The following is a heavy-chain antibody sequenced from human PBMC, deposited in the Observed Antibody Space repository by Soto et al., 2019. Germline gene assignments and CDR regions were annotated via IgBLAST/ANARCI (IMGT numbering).Heavy chain of an antibody. CDR3: ARERPDGARLDP. D-gene: IGHD6-6*01. Sequence: SETLCLTCTVSGGSISSYYWSWIRQPPGKGLEWIGYIYYSGSTNYNPSLKSRVTISVDTSENQFSLKLSSVTAADTAVYYCARERPDGARLDPWGQGTLVTVSS. CDR1: GGSISSYY. CDR2: IYYSGST. J-gene: IGHJ5*02. V-gene: IGHV4-59*12.